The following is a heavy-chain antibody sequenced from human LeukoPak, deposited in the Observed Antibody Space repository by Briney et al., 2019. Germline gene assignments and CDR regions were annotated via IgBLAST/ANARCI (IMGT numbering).Heavy chain of an antibody. Sequence: GESLKISCKGSGSTFANYWIGWVRQLPGKGLEGMGIIYPGDSDTKYSPSFQGQVTMSVDKSINTAYLQCGSLKASDAAMYYCARLSTRLLDHWGQGTRVTVSS. V-gene: IGHV5-51*01. D-gene: IGHD3-3*01. CDR1: GSTFANYW. CDR3: ARLSTRLLDH. CDR2: IYPGDSDT. J-gene: IGHJ4*02.